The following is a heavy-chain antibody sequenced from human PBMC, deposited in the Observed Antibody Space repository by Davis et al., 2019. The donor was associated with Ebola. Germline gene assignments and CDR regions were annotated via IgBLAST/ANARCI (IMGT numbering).Heavy chain of an antibody. Sequence: MPGGSLRLSCTVSGGSISSYYWSWIRQPPGKGLEWIGYIYYSGSTNYNPSLKSRVTISVDTSKNQFSLKLSSVTAADTAVYYCARGWFDPWGQGTLVTVSS. V-gene: IGHV4-59*01. CDR3: ARGWFDP. CDR2: IYYSGST. CDR1: GGSISSYY. J-gene: IGHJ5*02.